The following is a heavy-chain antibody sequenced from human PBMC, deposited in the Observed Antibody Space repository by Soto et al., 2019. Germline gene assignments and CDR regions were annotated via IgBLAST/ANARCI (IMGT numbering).Heavy chain of an antibody. CDR2: ISYDGSNK. J-gene: IGHJ6*02. CDR1: GFTSSSYG. Sequence: PGGSLRLSCAASGFTSSSYGMHWVRQAPGKGLEWVAVISYDGSNKYYADSVKGRFTISRDNSKNTLYLQMNSLRAEDTAVYYCAALPIAVAGKPYYYGMDVWGQGTTVTVSS. V-gene: IGHV3-30*03. D-gene: IGHD6-19*01. CDR3: AALPIAVAGKPYYYGMDV.